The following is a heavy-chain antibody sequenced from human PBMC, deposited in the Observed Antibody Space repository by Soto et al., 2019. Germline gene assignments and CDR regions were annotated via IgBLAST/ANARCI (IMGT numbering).Heavy chain of an antibody. D-gene: IGHD6-13*01. CDR2: IYWDDDK. J-gene: IGHJ5*02. CDR3: AYRPIVPAGTRGFDWFDP. Sequence: QITLRESGPTLVKPTQTLTLTCTFSGFSLSSSGVGVGWIRQPPGKALEWLAFIYWDDDKRYSPSLKSRLTITKDTSKNQVVLTMTNMDPVDTATYYCAYRPIVPAGTRGFDWFDPWGQGTLVTVSS. CDR1: GFSLSSSGVG. V-gene: IGHV2-5*02.